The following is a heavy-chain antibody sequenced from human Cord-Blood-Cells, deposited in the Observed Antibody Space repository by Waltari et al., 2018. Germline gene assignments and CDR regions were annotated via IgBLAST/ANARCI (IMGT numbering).Heavy chain of an antibody. CDR2: INHSGST. V-gene: IGHV4-34*01. D-gene: IGHD6-13*01. CDR1: GGSFSGYY. Sequence: QVQLQQWGAGLLKPSETLSLTCAVSGGSFSGYYWSWIRQSPGKGLEWIGEINHSGSTNYNPSLKSRVTISVDTSKNQFSLKLSSVTAADTAVYYCARVDSSSWLNWFDPWGQGTLVTVSS. CDR3: ARVDSSSWLNWFDP. J-gene: IGHJ5*02.